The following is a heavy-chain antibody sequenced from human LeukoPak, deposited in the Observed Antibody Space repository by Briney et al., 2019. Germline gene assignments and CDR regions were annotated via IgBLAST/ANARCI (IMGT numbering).Heavy chain of an antibody. CDR2: ISPNSGGT. CDR1: GYTFTGYY. V-gene: IGHV1-2*04. D-gene: IGHD2-2*01. Sequence: ASVRVSCEASGYTFTGYYMHWVRQAPGQGLEWMGGISPNSGGTNYAQKFQGWVTLTRDTSISTAYMELSRLRSDDTAVYYCAREFLGYCSSTSCYASDYYYGMDVWGQGTTVTVSS. J-gene: IGHJ6*02. CDR3: AREFLGYCSSTSCYASDYYYGMDV.